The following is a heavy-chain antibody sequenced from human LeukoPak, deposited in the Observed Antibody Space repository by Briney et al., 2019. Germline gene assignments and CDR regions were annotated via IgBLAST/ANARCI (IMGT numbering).Heavy chain of an antibody. D-gene: IGHD2-2*01. CDR1: GFTFSSYA. CDR2: ISGSGGST. J-gene: IGHJ4*02. CDR3: AKDGLEIRYCSSTSCPGPSYFDY. Sequence: PGGSLRLSCAASGFTFSSYAMSWVRQAPGKGLEWVSAISGSGGSTYYADSVKGRFTISRDNSKNTLYLQMNSLRAEDTAVYYCAKDGLEIRYCSSTSCPGPSYFDYWGQGTLVTVSS. V-gene: IGHV3-23*01.